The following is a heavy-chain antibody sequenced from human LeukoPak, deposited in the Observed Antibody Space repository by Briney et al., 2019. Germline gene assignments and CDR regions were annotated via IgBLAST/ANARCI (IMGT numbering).Heavy chain of an antibody. CDR2: ISGSGGST. V-gene: IGHV3-23*01. Sequence: GGSLRLSCAAFGFTFNTYGMHWLRQAPGKGLEWVSAISGSGGSTYYADSVKGRFTISRDNSKNTLYLQMNSLRAEDTAVYYCAREDGGVNAFDIWGQGTMVTVSS. J-gene: IGHJ3*02. CDR3: AREDGGVNAFDI. CDR1: GFTFNTYG. D-gene: IGHD3-16*01.